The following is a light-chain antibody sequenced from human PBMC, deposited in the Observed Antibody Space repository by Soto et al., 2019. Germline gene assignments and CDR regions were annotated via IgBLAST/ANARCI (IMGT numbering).Light chain of an antibody. J-gene: IGLJ2*01. V-gene: IGLV2-8*01. CDR3: SSYTSASALGI. CDR2: EVT. CDR1: SSDVGGYNY. Sequence: QSVLTQPPSASASPGQSVTISCTGTSSDVGGYNYVSWYQQHPGKAPKLMIYEVTKRPSGVPDRFSGSKSGNTASLTISGLQVEDEALIFCSSYTSASALGIFGGGTKLTVL.